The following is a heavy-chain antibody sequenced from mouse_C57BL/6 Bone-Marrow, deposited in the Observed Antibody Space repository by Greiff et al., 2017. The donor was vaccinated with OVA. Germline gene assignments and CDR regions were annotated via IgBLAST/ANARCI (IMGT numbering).Heavy chain of an antibody. Sequence: VQLVESGAELVRPGASVTLSCKASGYTFTDYEMHWVKQTPVHGLEWIGAIDPETGGTAYNQKFKGKAILTADKSSSTAYMELRSLTSEDSAVYYCTLYDGYAMDYWGQGTSVTVSS. D-gene: IGHD2-3*01. CDR2: IDPETGGT. CDR1: GYTFTDYE. CDR3: TLYDGYAMDY. J-gene: IGHJ4*01. V-gene: IGHV1-15*01.